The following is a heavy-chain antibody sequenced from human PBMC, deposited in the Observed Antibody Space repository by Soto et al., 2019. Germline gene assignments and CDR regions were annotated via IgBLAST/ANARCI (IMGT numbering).Heavy chain of an antibody. V-gene: IGHV3-15*01. J-gene: IGHJ4*02. Sequence: PGGSLRLSCAASGFTFSGTYMNWVRQAPGKGLEWVGRIKLKTNGGTTDYAARVEGRLTISRDDSKNTLYLQMNSLKTDDTAVYYCSTVRTFWGQGTLVTVSS. CDR2: IKLKTNGGTT. D-gene: IGHD3-10*01. CDR3: STVRTF. CDR1: GFTFSGTY.